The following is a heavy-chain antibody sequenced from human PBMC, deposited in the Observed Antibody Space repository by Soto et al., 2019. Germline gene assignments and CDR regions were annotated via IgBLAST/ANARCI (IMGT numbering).Heavy chain of an antibody. J-gene: IGHJ2*01. V-gene: IGHV6-1*01. CDR1: GDSGSSNSAA. CDR2: TYYRSKWDK. CDR3: ARVEMLTTVIPAYWYFDL. Sequence: QVQLQQSGPGLVKPSQTLSLTCAISGDSGSSNSAAWNWIRQSPSRGLEWLGRTYYRSKWDKDYAVSVKSRITINPATSKNQFSLQLNSVTPEDPAVYYCARVEMLTTVIPAYWYFDLLGRGTLVTVSS. D-gene: IGHD4-17*01.